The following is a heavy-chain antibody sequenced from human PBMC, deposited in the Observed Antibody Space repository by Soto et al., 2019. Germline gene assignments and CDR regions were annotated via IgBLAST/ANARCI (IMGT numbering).Heavy chain of an antibody. CDR2: FGGDSRPI. D-gene: IGHD6-19*01. V-gene: IGHV3-48*02. Sequence: EVQLVESGGGLVQPGGSLRLSWAASGFTFSTFSMNWVRQAPGRGLEWIAYFGGDSRPISYADSVKGRFTISRDNAKNSLYLQMDSLREEDTAVYYCARDLGWAFDYWGQGTLVTVSS. CDR1: GFTFSTFS. J-gene: IGHJ4*02. CDR3: ARDLGWAFDY.